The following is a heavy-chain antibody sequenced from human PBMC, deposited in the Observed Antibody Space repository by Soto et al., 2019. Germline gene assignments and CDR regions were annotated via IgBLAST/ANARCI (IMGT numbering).Heavy chain of an antibody. CDR2: TYYRSKWYD. CDR1: GDSVSSNSAA. V-gene: IGHV6-1*01. J-gene: IGHJ5*02. Sequence: SQTLSLTCVISGDSVSSNSAAWNWIRQSPSRGLEWLGRTYYRSKWYDDYAVSVRSRITINPDTSKNQFSLQLNSVTPEDTAVYYCARADLRRSSLFWFDPWGQGTLVTVSS. D-gene: IGHD6-6*01. CDR3: ARADLRRSSLFWFDP.